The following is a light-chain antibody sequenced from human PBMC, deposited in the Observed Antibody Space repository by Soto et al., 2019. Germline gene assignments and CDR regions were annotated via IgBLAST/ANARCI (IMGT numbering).Light chain of an antibody. CDR2: KVS. V-gene: IGKV2-30*02. J-gene: IGKJ5*01. CDR1: QSLVHSDGIAY. CDR3: MQGTHWPIT. Sequence: GVMTQYALYLPVTRGQPASISCRSNQSLVHSDGIAYFSWFQQRPGRSPRRLIYKVSNRDSGVPARFSGSGSGTDFALKISRVEAEDVGVYYCMQGTHWPITFGQGTRLDIK.